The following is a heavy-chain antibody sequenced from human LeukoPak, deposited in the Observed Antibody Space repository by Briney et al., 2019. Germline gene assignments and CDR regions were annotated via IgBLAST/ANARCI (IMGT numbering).Heavy chain of an antibody. CDR3: ARVVSYSSGWYHYYYMDV. V-gene: IGHV4-4*07. J-gene: IGHJ6*03. D-gene: IGHD6-19*01. CDR2: IYTSGST. CDR1: GGSISSYY. Sequence: SETLSLTCTVSGGSISSYYWSWIRQPAGKGLEWIGRIYTSGSTNYNPSPKNRVTISVDTSKNHFSLRLSSVTAADTAVYYCARVVSYSSGWYHYYYMDVWDKGTTVTVSS.